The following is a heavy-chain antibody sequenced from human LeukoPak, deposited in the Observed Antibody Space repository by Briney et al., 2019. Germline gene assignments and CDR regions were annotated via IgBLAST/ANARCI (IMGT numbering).Heavy chain of an antibody. CDR2: ISWNSGTR. V-gene: IGHV3-9*01. CDR3: AKASGGYCSSISCYPFDY. J-gene: IGHJ4*02. Sequence: GGSLRLSCAASGFTFVDYAMHWARQAPGKGLEWVSSISWNSGTRRYADSVKDRFTISRDNAKNSLYLQMNGLRAEDTALYYCAKASGGYCSSISCYPFDYWGQGILVTVSS. CDR1: GFTFVDYA. D-gene: IGHD2-2*01.